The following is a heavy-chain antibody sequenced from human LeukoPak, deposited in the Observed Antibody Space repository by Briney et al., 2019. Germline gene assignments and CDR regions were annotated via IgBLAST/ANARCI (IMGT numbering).Heavy chain of an antibody. V-gene: IGHV3-20*01. D-gene: IGHD6-19*01. CDR3: ARVDLGSGWPDWYFDL. Sequence: GGSLRLSCVASGFNFDDHGMSWVRQAPGKGLEWVSGINWNGGATGYADSVKGRFTISRDKGKSSLYLQMNRLRADDTALYHCARVDLGSGWPDWYFDLWGRGTLVTVSS. CDR2: INWNGGAT. CDR1: GFNFDDHG. J-gene: IGHJ2*01.